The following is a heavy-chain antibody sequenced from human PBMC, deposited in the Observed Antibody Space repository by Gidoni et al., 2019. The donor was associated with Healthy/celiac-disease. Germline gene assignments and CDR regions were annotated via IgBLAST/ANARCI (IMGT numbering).Heavy chain of an antibody. CDR1: GFTFSNAW. CDR3: TRTGVYGDSYY. Sequence: EVQLVESGGGLVKPGGSLRLSCAASGFTFSNAWMSWVRQAPGKGLEWVGRSKSKTEGGTTDYAAPVKGRFTISRDDSKNTLYLQMNSLKTEDTAVYYCTRTGVYGDSYYWGQGTLVTVSS. J-gene: IGHJ4*02. D-gene: IGHD4-17*01. CDR2: SKSKTEGGTT. V-gene: IGHV3-15*01.